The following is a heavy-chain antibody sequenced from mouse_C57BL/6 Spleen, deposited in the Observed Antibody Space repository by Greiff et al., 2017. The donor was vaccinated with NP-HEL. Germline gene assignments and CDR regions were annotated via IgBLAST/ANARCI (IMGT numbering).Heavy chain of an antibody. Sequence: EVQLQQSGPVLVKPGASVKMSCTASGYTFTDYYMNWVKQSHGKSLEWIGVINPYNGGTSYNQKFKGKATLTVDKSSSTAYMELNSLTSEDSAVYYCGRDGGLGGAWFAYWGQGTLVTVSA. D-gene: IGHD2-4*01. J-gene: IGHJ3*01. CDR3: GRDGGLGGAWFAY. CDR2: INPYNGGT. CDR1: GYTFTDYY. V-gene: IGHV1-19*01.